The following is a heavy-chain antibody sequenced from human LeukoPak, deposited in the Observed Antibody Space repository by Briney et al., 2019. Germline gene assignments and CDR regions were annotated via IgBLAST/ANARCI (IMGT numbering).Heavy chain of an antibody. D-gene: IGHD2-15*01. V-gene: IGHV3-7*01. J-gene: IGHJ4*02. Sequence: PGGSLRLSCAASGLTFSHFWMSWVRQAPGKGLEWVAYIKKTGSETYYVDSVKGRFTITRDNTRNSLFLQMYSLRAEDTAVYFCAREVGYCSGGNCYSYFDSWGQGTLVTVSS. CDR2: IKKTGSET. CDR3: AREVGYCSGGNCYSYFDS. CDR1: GLTFSHFW.